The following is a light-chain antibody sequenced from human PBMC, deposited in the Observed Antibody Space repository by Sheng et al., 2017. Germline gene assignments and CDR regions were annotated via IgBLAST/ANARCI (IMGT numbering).Light chain of an antibody. Sequence: ETVMTQSPATLSVSPGERATLSCKVSQSVNSNLVWFQLKPGQAPRLLFSVASTRAPGVPARFSASGSGTEFTLTISSLQSEDFAIYYCLQYLNWPWTFGQGTKVEI. CDR1: QSVNSN. J-gene: IGKJ1*01. V-gene: IGKV3D-15*01. CDR2: VAS. CDR3: LQYLNWPWT.